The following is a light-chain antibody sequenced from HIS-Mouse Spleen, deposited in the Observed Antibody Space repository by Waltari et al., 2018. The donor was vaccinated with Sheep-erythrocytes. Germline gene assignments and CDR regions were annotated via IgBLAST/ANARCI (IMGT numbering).Light chain of an antibody. CDR1: SSDVGGYNY. J-gene: IGLJ1*01. V-gene: IGLV2-11*01. Sequence: QSALTQPRSVSGSPGQSVPISCTGTSSDVGGYNYVSWYQHHPGKAPKLMTYDVSKRPSGVPDRFSGSKSGNTASLPISGLQAEDEADYYCCSYAGSYNHVFATGTKVTVL. CDR3: CSYAGSYNHV. CDR2: DVS.